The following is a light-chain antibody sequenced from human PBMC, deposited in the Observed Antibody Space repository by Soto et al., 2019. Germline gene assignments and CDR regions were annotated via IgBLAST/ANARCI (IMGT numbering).Light chain of an antibody. J-gene: IGKJ1*01. CDR1: QNIKNY. CDR3: QQSYTTPWT. V-gene: IGKV1-39*01. Sequence: DIQMTQSPSSLSASVGDRVTITCRASQNIKNYLIWFQHKPGKAPKLLIYAASSLQSGVPSRFSGTGSETDFTLTISSLQPEDFATYSCQQSYTTPWTFGQGTKVDI. CDR2: AAS.